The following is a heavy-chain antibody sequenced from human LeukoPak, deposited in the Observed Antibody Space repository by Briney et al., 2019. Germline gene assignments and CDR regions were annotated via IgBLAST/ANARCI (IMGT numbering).Heavy chain of an antibody. CDR2: ISYDGSNK. CDR3: ARSPNYKGYFDY. CDR1: GFTFSSYA. Sequence: GGSLRLSCAASGFTFSSYAMHWVRQAPGKGLEWVAVISYDGSNKYYADSVMGRFTISRDNAKNSLYLQMNSLRAEDTAVYCCARSPNYKGYFDYWGQGTLVTVSS. V-gene: IGHV3-30*04. D-gene: IGHD3-10*01. J-gene: IGHJ4*02.